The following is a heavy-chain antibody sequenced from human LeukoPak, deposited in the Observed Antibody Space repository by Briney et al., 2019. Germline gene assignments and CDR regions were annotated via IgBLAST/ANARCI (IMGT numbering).Heavy chain of an antibody. D-gene: IGHD3-22*01. Sequence: PGGSLRLSCAASGFTFNNYAMSWVRQAPGKGLEWVSAISGSGGSTYYADSVKGRFTISRGNSKNSLYLQMNSLRAEDMALYYCAKALFITMIVVVVSYFDYWGQGTLVTVSS. J-gene: IGHJ4*02. CDR2: ISGSGGST. CDR1: GFTFNNYA. V-gene: IGHV3-23*01. CDR3: AKALFITMIVVVVSYFDY.